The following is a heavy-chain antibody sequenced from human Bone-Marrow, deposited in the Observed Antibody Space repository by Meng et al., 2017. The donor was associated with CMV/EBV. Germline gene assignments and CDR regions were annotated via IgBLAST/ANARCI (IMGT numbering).Heavy chain of an antibody. J-gene: IGHJ6*02. CDR1: GGFFSGYY. Sequence: GSLRLSCAVYGGFFSGYYWSWIRQPPGKGLEWIGEINHSASTNYNPSLKSRDTISVDTSKNQFSLKLSSVTAADTAVYYSGSEGGSLDVWGQGTTVTVSS. CDR2: INHSAST. D-gene: IGHD1-26*01. CDR3: GSEGGSLDV. V-gene: IGHV4-34*01.